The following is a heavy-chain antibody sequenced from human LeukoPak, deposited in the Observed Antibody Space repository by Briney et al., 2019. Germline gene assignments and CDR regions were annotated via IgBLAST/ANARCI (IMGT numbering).Heavy chain of an antibody. Sequence: SGGSLRLSCAASGFTFSSYWMSWVRQAPGKGLEWVSAISGSGGSTYYADSVKGRFTISRDNSKNTLYLQMNSLRAEDTAVYYCAKDATRCFDRLLPFDYWGQGTLVTVPS. CDR2: ISGSGGST. V-gene: IGHV3-23*01. J-gene: IGHJ4*02. CDR1: GFTFSSYW. D-gene: IGHD3-9*01. CDR3: AKDATRCFDRLLPFDY.